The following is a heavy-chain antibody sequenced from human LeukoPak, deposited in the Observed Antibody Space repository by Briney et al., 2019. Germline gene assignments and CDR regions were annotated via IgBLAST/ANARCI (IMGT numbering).Heavy chain of an antibody. V-gene: IGHV3-74*01. CDR3: ARGGSCSGGNCKYTRKEIDY. Sequence: PGGSLRLSCAASGFTFSSYSMNWVRQAPGKGLVWVSRINSDGSSTTYADSVKGRFTISRDNAKNTLYLQMNSLRVEDTAIYYCARGGSCSGGNCKYTRKEIDYWGQGTLVTVSS. J-gene: IGHJ4*02. D-gene: IGHD2-15*01. CDR2: INSDGSST. CDR1: GFTFSSYS.